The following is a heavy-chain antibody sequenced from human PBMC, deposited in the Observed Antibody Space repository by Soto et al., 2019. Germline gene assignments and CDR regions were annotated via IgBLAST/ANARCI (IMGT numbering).Heavy chain of an antibody. CDR3: ARGAASATWSDP. Sequence: PSETLSLTCTVSGDSITTNNWWTWFRQPPGKGLEWIGEIFHGGNTNYNLSLKRRLTISIDKSKNQFSLRLSSVTAADTALYYCARGAASATWSDPRGKGTLVTLSS. V-gene: IGHV4-4*02. D-gene: IGHD6-13*01. CDR2: IFHGGNT. J-gene: IGHJ5*02. CDR1: GDSITTNNW.